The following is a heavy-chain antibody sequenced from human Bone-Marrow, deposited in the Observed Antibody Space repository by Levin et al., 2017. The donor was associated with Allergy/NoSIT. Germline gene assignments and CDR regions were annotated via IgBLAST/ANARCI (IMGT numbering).Heavy chain of an antibody. CDR3: AHRRSGFEVFDY. CDR1: SLTTAGVG. Sequence: SLTTAGVGVGWIRQPPGEALECLAVIYWDDDTRFSSSLRPRLTITKDTSNNQVVLTMTHMDPLDTGTYYCAHRRSGFEVFDYWGQGTLVTVSS. V-gene: IGHV2-5*02. CDR2: IYWDDDT. D-gene: IGHD6-19*01. J-gene: IGHJ4*02.